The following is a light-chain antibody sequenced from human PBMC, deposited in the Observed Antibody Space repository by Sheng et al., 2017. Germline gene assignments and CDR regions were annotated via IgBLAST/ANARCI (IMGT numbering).Light chain of an antibody. CDR2: DVT. Sequence: QSALTQPRSVSGSPGQSVTISCTGTRNDVGGYDYVSWYQQHPDKAPKLLIYDVTRRPSGVPDRFSGSRSGTTASLTISGLQAEDEADYYCCSYAGSYTYVFGTGTKGHRP. V-gene: IGLV2-11*01. CDR1: RNDVGGYDY. J-gene: IGLJ1*01. CDR3: CSYAGSYTYV.